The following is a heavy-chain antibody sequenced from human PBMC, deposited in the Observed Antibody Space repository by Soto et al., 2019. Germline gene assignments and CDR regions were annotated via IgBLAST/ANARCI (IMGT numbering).Heavy chain of an antibody. J-gene: IGHJ4*01. CDR1: RFTFDDCA. CDR3: PKHRWPWEFDY. V-gene: IGHV3-9*01. CDR2: ISWNSGRI. Sequence: GGSLRLSCAVSRFTFDDCAMHWVWQAPGEGLEWVSGISWNSGRIGYADSVKGRFTISRENAKNSLYLQMNSLSAEDTALHFCPKHRWPWEFDYWGDGTLANVSS. D-gene: IGHD1-26*01.